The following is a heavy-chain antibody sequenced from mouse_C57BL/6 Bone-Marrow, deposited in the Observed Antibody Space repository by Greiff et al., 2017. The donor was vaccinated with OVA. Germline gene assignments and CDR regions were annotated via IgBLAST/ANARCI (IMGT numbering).Heavy chain of an antibody. D-gene: IGHD1-1*01. V-gene: IGHV1-15*01. CDR2: IDPETGGT. CDR1: GYTFTDYE. Sequence: VKLVESGAELVRPGASVTLSCKASGYTFTDYEMHWVKQTPVHGLEWIGAIDPETGGTAYNQKFKGKAILTADKSSSTAYMELRSLTSEDSAVYYCTRQITTVVDWYFDVWGTGTTVTVSS. CDR3: TRQITTVVDWYFDV. J-gene: IGHJ1*03.